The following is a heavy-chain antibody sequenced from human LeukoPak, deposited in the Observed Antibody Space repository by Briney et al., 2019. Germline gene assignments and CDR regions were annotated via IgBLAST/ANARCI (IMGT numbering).Heavy chain of an antibody. CDR1: GGSISSYY. Sequence: SETLSLTCTVSGGSISSYYWSWIRQPPGKGLEWIGYIYYSGNTNYNPSLKSRVTISVDTSKNQFSLKLGSVTAADTAVYYCARGGGWELLNYWGQGTLVTVSS. CDR3: ARGGGWELLNY. J-gene: IGHJ4*02. CDR2: IYYSGNT. D-gene: IGHD3-10*01. V-gene: IGHV4-59*01.